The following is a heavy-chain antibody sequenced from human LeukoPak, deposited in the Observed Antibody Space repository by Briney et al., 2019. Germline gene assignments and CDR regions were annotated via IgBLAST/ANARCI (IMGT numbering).Heavy chain of an antibody. CDR2: MKPENGGT. Sequence: ASVKVSCKTSESIFSGSFIHWVRQAPGQGLEWMGWMKPENGGTHYAQKFKDRVTLTRDTSVSTGNMELTRLRSDDTAVYYCARPRSGYDGYMDVWGKGTTVTVSS. CDR1: ESIFSGSF. D-gene: IGHD5-12*01. CDR3: ARPRSGYDGYMDV. V-gene: IGHV1-2*02. J-gene: IGHJ6*03.